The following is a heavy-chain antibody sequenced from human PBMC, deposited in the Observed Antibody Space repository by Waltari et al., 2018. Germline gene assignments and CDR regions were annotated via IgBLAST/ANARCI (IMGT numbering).Heavy chain of an antibody. CDR3: ATWMVSHFDY. V-gene: IGHV3-23*01. J-gene: IGHJ4*02. Sequence: EVQLLESGGGLVQPGESLRLSCLGSGFNFGSYSMSWVRQAPGKGLEWVSTIDGPTTNTHYADSVEGRFTISRDNSKNTLYLHMNSLRADDTAIYYCATWMVSHFDYWGQGTLVTASP. CDR1: GFNFGSYS. CDR2: IDGPTTNT. D-gene: IGHD2-8*01.